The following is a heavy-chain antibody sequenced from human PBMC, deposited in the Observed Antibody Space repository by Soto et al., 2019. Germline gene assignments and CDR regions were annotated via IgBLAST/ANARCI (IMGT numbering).Heavy chain of an antibody. V-gene: IGHV1-2*04. Sequence: QVQLVQSGAEVKKPGASVKVSCKASGYTFTGYYMHWVRQAPGQGLEWMGWINPNSGGTNYAQKFQGWVTMSRDTSISTAYMELSRLRSDDTAVYYCARSSSYEGYYFDYWGQGTLVTVSS. CDR1: GYTFTGYY. D-gene: IGHD5-18*01. CDR2: INPNSGGT. J-gene: IGHJ4*02. CDR3: ARSSSYEGYYFDY.